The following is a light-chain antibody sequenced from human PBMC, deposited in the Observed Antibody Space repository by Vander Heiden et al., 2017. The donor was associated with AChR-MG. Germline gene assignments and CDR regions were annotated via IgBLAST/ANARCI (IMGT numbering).Light chain of an antibody. CDR2: EVS. Sequence: QSALTQPLSASGSPGQSVTISCTGTSSDVGGYNYVSWYQQQHGKAPKLMIYEVSKRPSVVPDRFSGSKSGNTASLTVSGLQAEDEADYYCSSYGGSNKGVFGGGTKLTVL. CDR1: SSDVGGYNY. CDR3: SSYGGSNKGV. J-gene: IGLJ2*01. V-gene: IGLV2-8*01.